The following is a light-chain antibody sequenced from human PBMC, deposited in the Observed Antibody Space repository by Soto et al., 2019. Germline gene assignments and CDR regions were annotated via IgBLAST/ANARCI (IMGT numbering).Light chain of an antibody. V-gene: IGKV1-39*01. CDR1: QRISSY. J-gene: IGKJ1*01. CDR2: DAT. CDR3: QQTDSTPT. Sequence: DIQMTQSPSSLSAVVGDRVTITCRASQRISSYLSWYQQKPGKDPKLLIYDATTLQTGVPSRFGGSGFGTDFTLTISGLQPDDFATYFCQQTDSTPTFGQGTRVEIK.